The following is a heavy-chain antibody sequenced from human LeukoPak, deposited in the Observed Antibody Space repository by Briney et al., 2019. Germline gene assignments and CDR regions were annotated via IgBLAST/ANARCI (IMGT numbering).Heavy chain of an antibody. J-gene: IGHJ4*02. CDR2: ISSSGSTI. CDR3: ARMDYYDSSGGYYFDY. CDR1: GFTFSSYE. D-gene: IGHD3-22*01. Sequence: GGSLRLSCAASGFTFSSYEMNWVRQAPGKGLEWVSYISSSGSTIYYADSVKGRFTISRDNAKNSLYLQMNSLRAEDTALYYCARMDYYDSSGGYYFDYWGQGTLVTVSS. V-gene: IGHV3-48*03.